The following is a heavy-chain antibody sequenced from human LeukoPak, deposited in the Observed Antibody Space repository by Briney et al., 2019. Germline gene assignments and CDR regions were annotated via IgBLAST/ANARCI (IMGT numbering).Heavy chain of an antibody. V-gene: IGHV1-69*05. CDR2: IIPIFGTA. CDR3: ASTGDYYYYMDV. J-gene: IGHJ6*03. Sequence: ASVKVSCKASGGTFSSYAISWVRQAPGQGLEWMGGIIPIFGTANYPQKFQGRVTITTDESTSTAYMELSSLRSEDTAVYYCASTGDYYYYMDVWGKGTTVTVSS. D-gene: IGHD3-10*01. CDR1: GGTFSSYA.